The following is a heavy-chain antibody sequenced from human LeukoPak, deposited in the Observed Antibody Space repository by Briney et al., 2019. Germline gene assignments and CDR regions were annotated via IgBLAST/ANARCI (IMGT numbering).Heavy chain of an antibody. Sequence: ASVKVSCKASGYTFTDYYIHWVRLAPGQGLEWMGWIDGDSGVTHYAQKFQGRVTVTRDTSITTAYMELTRLISDDTAVYYCVRDRTDTSANAYDVWGQGTMVTVSS. V-gene: IGHV1-2*02. CDR2: IDGDSGVT. J-gene: IGHJ3*01. CDR3: VRDRTDTSANAYDV. D-gene: IGHD2-15*01. CDR1: GYTFTDYY.